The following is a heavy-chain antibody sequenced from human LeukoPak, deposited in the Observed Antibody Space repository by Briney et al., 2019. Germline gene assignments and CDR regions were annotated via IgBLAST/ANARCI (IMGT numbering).Heavy chain of an antibody. D-gene: IGHD6-6*01. V-gene: IGHV5-10-1*01. CDR1: GYSFTSYW. CDR2: IDPSDSYT. CDR3: ARTIYSSSSYYYYVMDV. Sequence: GESLKISCKGSGYSFTSYWISWVRQMPGKGLEWMGRIDPSDSYTNYSQSFQGHVTISADKSISTAYLQWSSLKASDTAMYYCARTIYSSSSYYYYVMDVWGQGTTVTVSS. J-gene: IGHJ6*02.